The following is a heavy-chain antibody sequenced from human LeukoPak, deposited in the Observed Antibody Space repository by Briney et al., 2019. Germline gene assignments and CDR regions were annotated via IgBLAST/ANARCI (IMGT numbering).Heavy chain of an antibody. D-gene: IGHD1-26*01. CDR3: ARDVMGAGFFDY. V-gene: IGHV3-23*01. Sequence: GGSLRLSCAASGFTFSSYAMSWVRQAPGKGLEWVSAISGSGGSTYYADSVKGRFTVSRDNAKNSVFLQLKSLRPEDTAVYFCARDVMGAGFFDYWGQGSLVAVSS. CDR2: ISGSGGST. J-gene: IGHJ4*02. CDR1: GFTFSSYA.